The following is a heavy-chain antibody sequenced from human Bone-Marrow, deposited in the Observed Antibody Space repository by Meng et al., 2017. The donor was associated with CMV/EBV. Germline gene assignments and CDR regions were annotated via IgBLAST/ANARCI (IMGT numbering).Heavy chain of an antibody. J-gene: IGHJ2*01. CDR3: ARMGDDSSGWYFDL. V-gene: IGHV3-13*01. CDR2: IGTAGDT. Sequence: GGSLRLSCAASGFTFSSYDMHWVRQATGKGLEWVSAIGTAGDTYYPGSVKGRFTISRENAKNSLYLQMNSMRAGDTAVYYCARMGDDSSGWYFDLWGRGTLVT. D-gene: IGHD3-22*01. CDR1: GFTFSSYD.